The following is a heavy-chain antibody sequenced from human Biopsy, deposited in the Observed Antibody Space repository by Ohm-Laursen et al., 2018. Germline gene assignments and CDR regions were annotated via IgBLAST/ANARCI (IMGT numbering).Heavy chain of an antibody. CDR2: IYSGGNT. CDR1: GDSLTSGPEN. D-gene: IGHD6-19*01. V-gene: IGHV4-61*01. Sequence: SDTLSLTCTVSGDSLTSGPENWSWIRQSPGQGLEYIGFIYSGGNTNYNPSLKNRVTMSVDTSKNQFYLKLYSATAAGTAVYYCARGRRTSGWPYFDNWGQGALVTVSS. J-gene: IGHJ4*02. CDR3: ARGRRTSGWPYFDN.